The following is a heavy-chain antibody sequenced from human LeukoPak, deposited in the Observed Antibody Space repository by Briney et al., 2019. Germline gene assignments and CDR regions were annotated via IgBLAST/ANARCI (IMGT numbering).Heavy chain of an antibody. CDR1: GYTFTSYY. J-gene: IGHJ6*02. D-gene: IGHD6-13*01. CDR2: INPSGGST. CDR3: ARDPTVIAAADYAAVAGMEGYGMDV. Sequence: ASVKVSCKASGYTFTSYYMHWVRQAPGQGLEWMGIINPSGGSTSYAQKFQGRVTMTRDTSTSTVYMELSSLRSEDTAVYYCARDPTVIAAADYAAVAGMEGYGMDVWGQGTTVTVSS. V-gene: IGHV1-46*01.